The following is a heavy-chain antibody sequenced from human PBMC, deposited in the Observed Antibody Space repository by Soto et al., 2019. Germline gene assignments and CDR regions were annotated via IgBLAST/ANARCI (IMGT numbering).Heavy chain of an antibody. D-gene: IGHD3-22*01. CDR2: KYYRSKWYN. CDR1: GDSVSSNSAA. V-gene: IGHV6-1*01. J-gene: IGHJ4*02. CDR3: ARLNGYDSSGYYYGSFEY. Sequence: SQTLSLTCAISGDSVSSNSAAWNWIRQSPSRGLAWLVRKYYRSKWYNDSAVSVKSRRTINPDTSKNQFSLQPNSGNTEDTAVYXRARLNGYDSSGYYYGSFEYWAQATLVTVAS.